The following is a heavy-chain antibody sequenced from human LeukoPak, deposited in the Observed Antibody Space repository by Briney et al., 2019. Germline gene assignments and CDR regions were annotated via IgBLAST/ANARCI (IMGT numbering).Heavy chain of an antibody. Sequence: ASVKVSXKASGYTFTAYPIHWVRQAPGQGLEWMGRINPNSGVTNYAQKFQGRVIMTRDTSISTAYMQLSSLKSDDTAVYYCARDSSNWSSFGSWGQGSLVIVSS. CDR2: INPNSGVT. V-gene: IGHV1-2*06. CDR3: ARDSSNWSSFGS. D-gene: IGHD2-2*01. CDR1: GYTFTAYP. J-gene: IGHJ4*02.